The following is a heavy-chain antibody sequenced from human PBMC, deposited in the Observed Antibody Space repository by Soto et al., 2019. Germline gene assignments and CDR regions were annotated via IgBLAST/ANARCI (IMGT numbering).Heavy chain of an antibody. V-gene: IGHV4-30-4*01. Sequence: QVQLQESGPGLVKPSQTLSLTWTVSGGCISSGDYYWSWIRQPPGKGLEWIGYIYYSGSTYYNPSLKSRVIISADTFKNQFSLKLSSVTAADTAVYYCARVPSSGPFDYWGQGILVTVSS. J-gene: IGHJ4*02. D-gene: IGHD3-22*01. CDR2: IYYSGST. CDR3: ARVPSSGPFDY. CDR1: GGCISSGDYY.